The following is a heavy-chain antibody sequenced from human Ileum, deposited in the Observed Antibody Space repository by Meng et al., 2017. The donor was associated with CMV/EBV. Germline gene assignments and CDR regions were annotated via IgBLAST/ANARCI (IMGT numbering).Heavy chain of an antibody. CDR3: AKVVVVANRGWFDP. D-gene: IGHD2-15*01. CDR1: GGSISSGGYY. CDR2: IYYSGST. J-gene: IGHJ5*02. Sequence: SCTVSGGSISSGGYYWSWIRQHPGKGLEWIGYIYYSGSTYYNPSLKSRVTISVDTSKNQFSLKLSSVTAADTAVYYCAKVVVVANRGWFDPWGQGTLVTVSS. V-gene: IGHV4-31*02.